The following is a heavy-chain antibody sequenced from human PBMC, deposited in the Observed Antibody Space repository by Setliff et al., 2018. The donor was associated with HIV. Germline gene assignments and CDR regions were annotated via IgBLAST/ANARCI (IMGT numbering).Heavy chain of an antibody. Sequence: SETLSLTCAVSGGSISSTNWWSWVRQPPGKGLEWIGEIYHTGSTNYNPSLKSRVTISVDKSKNQFSLKLSSVTAADTAVYYCASRVYYYDESRILREEGFVPWGQGTLVTVSS. D-gene: IGHD3-22*01. J-gene: IGHJ5*02. CDR2: IYHTGST. CDR1: GGSISSTNW. V-gene: IGHV4-4*02. CDR3: ASRVYYYDESRILREEGFVP.